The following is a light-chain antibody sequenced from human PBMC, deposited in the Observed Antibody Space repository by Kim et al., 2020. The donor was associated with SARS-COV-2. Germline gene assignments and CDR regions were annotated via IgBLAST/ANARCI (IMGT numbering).Light chain of an antibody. J-gene: IGLJ2*01. CDR2: GKN. CDR1: SLRSYY. CDR3: NSRDSSGNHLV. V-gene: IGLV3-19*01. Sequence: ALGPTVRITCQGDSLRSYYASWYQQKPGQAPVLVIYGKNNRPSGIPDRFSGSSSGNTASLPITGAQAEDEADYYCNSRDSSGNHLVFGGGTQLTVL.